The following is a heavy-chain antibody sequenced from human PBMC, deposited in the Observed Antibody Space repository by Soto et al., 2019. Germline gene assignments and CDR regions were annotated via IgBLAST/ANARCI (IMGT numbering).Heavy chain of an antibody. CDR1: GYSFTSYW. J-gene: IGHJ6*02. V-gene: IGHV5-51*01. CDR2: IYPGDSDT. D-gene: IGHD6-13*01. Sequence: PXESLKISCKGSGYSFTSYWIGWVRQMPGKGLEWMGIIYPGDSDTRYSPSFQGQVTISADKSISTAYLQWSSLKDSHTAMYYCARNGAYSRPTYWYYGMDVWGQVTTVTVSS. CDR3: ARNGAYSRPTYWYYGMDV.